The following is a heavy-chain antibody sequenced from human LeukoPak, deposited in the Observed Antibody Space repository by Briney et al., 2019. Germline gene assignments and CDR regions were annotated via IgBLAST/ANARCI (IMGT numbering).Heavy chain of an antibody. CDR2: ISSSSSTI. J-gene: IGHJ4*02. CDR3: AKVGDYYGSGKYSNFDY. D-gene: IGHD3-10*01. CDR1: GFTFSSYS. Sequence: GGSLRLSCAASGFTFSSYSMNWVRQAPGKGLEWVSYISSSSSTIYYADSVKGRFTISRDNAKNSLYLQMSSLRAEDTAVYYCAKVGDYYGSGKYSNFDYWGQGTLVTVSS. V-gene: IGHV3-48*01.